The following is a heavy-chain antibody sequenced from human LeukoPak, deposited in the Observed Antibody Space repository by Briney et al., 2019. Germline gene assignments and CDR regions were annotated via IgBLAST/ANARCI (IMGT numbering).Heavy chain of an antibody. D-gene: IGHD2-8*01. CDR2: ISSSSSYI. J-gene: IGHJ6*03. CDR3: ARDHPHPYRTNGVCHYYYYYYMDV. CDR1: GFTFSSYS. Sequence: GGPLRLSCAASGFTFSSYSMNWVRQAPGKGLEWVSSISSSSSYIYYADSVKGRFTISRDNAKNSLYLQMNSLRAEDTAVYYCARDHPHPYRTNGVCHYYYYYYMDVWGKGTTVTVSS. V-gene: IGHV3-21*01.